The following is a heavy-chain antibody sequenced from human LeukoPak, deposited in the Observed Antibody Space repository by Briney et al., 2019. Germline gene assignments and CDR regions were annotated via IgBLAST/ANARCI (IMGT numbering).Heavy chain of an antibody. V-gene: IGHV3-7*03. D-gene: IGHD6-13*01. Sequence: GGSLRLSCAASGFTFSSYWMSWVRQAPGKGLEWVANIKQDGSEKYYVDSVKGRFTISRDNAKNSLYLQMNSLRAEDTAVYYCAIGEGSSSWYSGTQTFDYWGQGTLVTVSS. J-gene: IGHJ4*02. CDR3: AIGEGSSSWYSGTQTFDY. CDR2: IKQDGSEK. CDR1: GFTFSSYW.